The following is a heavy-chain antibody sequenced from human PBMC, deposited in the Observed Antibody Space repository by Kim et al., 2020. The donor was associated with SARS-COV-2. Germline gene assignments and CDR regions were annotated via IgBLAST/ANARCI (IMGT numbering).Heavy chain of an antibody. CDR1: GFTFSSYG. V-gene: IGHV3-33*06. CDR3: AKELEPTPGIAVGDY. D-gene: IGHD6-19*01. CDR2: IWYDGSNK. J-gene: IGHJ4*02. Sequence: GGSLRLSCAASGFTFSSYGMHWVRQAPGKGLEWVAVIWYDGSNKYYADSVKGRFTISRDNSKNTLYLQMNSLRAEDTAVYYCAKELEPTPGIAVGDYWGQGTLVTVPS.